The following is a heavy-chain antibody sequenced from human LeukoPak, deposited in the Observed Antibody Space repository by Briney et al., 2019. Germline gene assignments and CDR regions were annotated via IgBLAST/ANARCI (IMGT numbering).Heavy chain of an antibody. CDR1: GYTFTSYY. CDR3: ARGGWLHPYFYYYYMDV. CDR2: IIPIFGTA. Sequence: GASVKVSCKASGYTFTSYYMHWVRQAPGQGLEWMGGIIPIFGTANYAQKFQGRVTITTDESTSTAYMELSSLRSEDTAVYYCARGGWLHPYFYYYYMDVWGKGTTVTVSS. J-gene: IGHJ6*03. V-gene: IGHV1-69*05. D-gene: IGHD5-24*01.